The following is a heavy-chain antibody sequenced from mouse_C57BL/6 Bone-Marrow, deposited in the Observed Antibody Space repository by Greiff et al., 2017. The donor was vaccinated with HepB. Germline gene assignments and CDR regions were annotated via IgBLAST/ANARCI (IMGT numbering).Heavy chain of an antibody. V-gene: IGHV2-6*03. CDR3: ARSRLPSYAMDY. J-gene: IGHJ4*01. CDR1: GFSLTSYG. Sequence: VKLVESGPGLVAPSQSLSITCTVSGFSLTSYGVHWVRQPPGKGLEWLVVIWSDGSTTYNSALKSRLSISKDNSKSQVFLKMNSLQTDDPAMYYCARSRLPSYAMDYWGQGTSVTVSS. CDR2: IWSDGST. D-gene: IGHD5-5*01.